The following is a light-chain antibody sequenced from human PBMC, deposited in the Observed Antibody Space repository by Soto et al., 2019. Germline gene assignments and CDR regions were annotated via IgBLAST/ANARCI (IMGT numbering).Light chain of an antibody. J-gene: IGLJ2*01. Sequence: QPVLTQPPSVSGAPGQRVTISCTGSSSNIGAGYDVHWYQQLPGTAPKLLIYGNSNRPSGVPDRFSGSKSGTSASLAITGHQAEDEADYYCQSYDSSVSKVVFGGGTKLTVL. CDR3: QSYDSSVSKVV. V-gene: IGLV1-40*01. CDR1: SSNIGAGYD. CDR2: GNS.